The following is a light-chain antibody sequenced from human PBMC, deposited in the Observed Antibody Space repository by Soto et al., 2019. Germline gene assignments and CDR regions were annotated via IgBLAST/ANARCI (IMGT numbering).Light chain of an antibody. J-gene: IGKJ5*01. Sequence: EIVLTQSPATLSLSPGERATLPCRASQSVNNNLAWYQQKPGQAPRLLLYDASNRATGIPARFSGSGSGTDFTLTISSLEPEDFAVYYCQQRRDWPITFGQGTRLEIK. CDR3: QQRRDWPIT. V-gene: IGKV3-11*01. CDR2: DAS. CDR1: QSVNNN.